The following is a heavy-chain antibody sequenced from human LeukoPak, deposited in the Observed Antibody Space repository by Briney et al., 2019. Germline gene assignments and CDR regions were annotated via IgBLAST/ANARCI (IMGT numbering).Heavy chain of an antibody. V-gene: IGHV4-34*01. D-gene: IGHD3-22*01. CDR2: INHSGST. Sequence: SETLSLTCAVYGGSFSGYYWSWIRQPPGKGLEWIGEINHSGSTNFNPSLKSRVTISVDTSKNQFSLKLSSVTAADTAVYYCARRPTMIVVDVWGQGTLVTVSS. CDR1: GGSFSGYY. CDR3: ARRPTMIVVDV. J-gene: IGHJ4*02.